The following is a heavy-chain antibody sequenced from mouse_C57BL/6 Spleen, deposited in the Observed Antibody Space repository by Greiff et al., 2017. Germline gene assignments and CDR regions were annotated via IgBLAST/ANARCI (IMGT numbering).Heavy chain of an antibody. V-gene: IGHV1-9*01. CDR2: LLPGSGST. Sequence: VQLVESGAELMKPGASVKLSCKATGYTFTGYWIEWVKQRPGHGLEWIGELLPGSGSTNYNEKFKGKATFTADTSSNTAYMQLSSLTTEDSAIYYCASFITTVVERYYFDYWGQGTTLTVSS. CDR1: GYTFTGYW. D-gene: IGHD1-1*01. CDR3: ASFITTVVERYYFDY. J-gene: IGHJ2*01.